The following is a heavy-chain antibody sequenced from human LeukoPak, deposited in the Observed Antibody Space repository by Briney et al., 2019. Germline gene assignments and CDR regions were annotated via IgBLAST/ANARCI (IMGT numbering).Heavy chain of an antibody. Sequence: GGSLRLSCATSGFTFSSYGMHWVRQAPGKGLEWVSAMSGSGDTTYYADSLKGRFTISRDNSKNTLYLQVNSLSAEDTAVYYCAKTRGNLRVGVTDYGGQGTLVTVSS. CDR3: AKTRGNLRVGVTDY. CDR1: GFTFSSYG. V-gene: IGHV3-23*01. CDR2: MSGSGDTT. D-gene: IGHD1-26*01. J-gene: IGHJ4*02.